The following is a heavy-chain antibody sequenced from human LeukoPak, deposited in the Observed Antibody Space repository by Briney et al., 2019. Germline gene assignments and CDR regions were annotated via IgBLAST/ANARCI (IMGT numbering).Heavy chain of an antibody. D-gene: IGHD1-26*01. CDR1: GYSFTSYN. Sequence: GASVKVSCKTSGYSFTSYNLHWVRQAPGQRLEWMGIINPSGGNTNYAQKFQGRVTMTEDTSTDTAYMELSSLRSEDTAVYYCATGGGNYPFSDAFDIWGQGTMVTVSS. CDR2: INPSGGNT. J-gene: IGHJ3*02. CDR3: ATGGGNYPFSDAFDI. V-gene: IGHV1-46*01.